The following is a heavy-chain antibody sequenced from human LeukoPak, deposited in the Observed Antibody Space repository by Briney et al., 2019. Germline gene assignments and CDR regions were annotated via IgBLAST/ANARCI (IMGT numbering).Heavy chain of an antibody. CDR1: GGSISIISSSTYY. CDR3: ARQLPTAAADTRGYFDY. CDR2: LYYGENS. J-gene: IGHJ4*02. D-gene: IGHD6-25*01. V-gene: IGHV4-39*01. Sequence: PSETLSLTCTVSGGSISIISSSTYYWGWIRQARGKGLEWIGSLYYGENSHYNPSLKSRATLSVDTSNNQFSLKLTSVTAADAAVYFCARQLPTAAADTRGYFDYWGQGTVVTVSS.